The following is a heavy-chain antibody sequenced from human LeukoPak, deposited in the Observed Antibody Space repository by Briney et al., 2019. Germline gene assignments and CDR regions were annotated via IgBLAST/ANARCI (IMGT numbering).Heavy chain of an antibody. V-gene: IGHV1-18*01. J-gene: IGHJ3*02. D-gene: IGHD3-22*01. CDR3: ARDGHRRYHYDSSGREDAFDI. CDR1: GYTFINYG. CDR2: ISAYNGYT. Sequence: ASVKVSCKASGYTFINYGISWVRQAPGQGLEWMGWISAYNGYTDYAQKLQGRVTMTTDTSTSTAYMELRSLRSDDTAVYYCARDGHRRYHYDSSGREDAFDIWGQGTMVTVSS.